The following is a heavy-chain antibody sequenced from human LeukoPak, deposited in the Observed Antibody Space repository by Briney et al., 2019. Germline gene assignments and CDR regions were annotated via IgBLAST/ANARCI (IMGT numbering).Heavy chain of an antibody. CDR2: INHSGST. V-gene: IGHV4-34*01. J-gene: IGHJ4*02. CDR3: ARGRTYGDYYVHF. D-gene: IGHD4-17*01. CDR1: GGSFSGYY. Sequence: SETLSLTCAVYGGSFSGYYWSWIRQPPGKGLEWIGEINHSGSTNHNPSLKSRVTISVDTSKNQFSLKLSSVTAADTAVYYCARGRTYGDYYVHFWGQGTLVTVSS.